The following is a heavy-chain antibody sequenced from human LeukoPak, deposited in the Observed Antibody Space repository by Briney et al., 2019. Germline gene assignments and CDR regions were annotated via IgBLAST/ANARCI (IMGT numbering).Heavy chain of an antibody. V-gene: IGHV3-48*04. J-gene: IGHJ4*02. CDR1: GFTFSSYS. CDR2: INSSSSTK. Sequence: GGSLRLSCAASGFTFSSYSMNWVRQAPGKGLEWVAYINSSSSTKYYADSVKRRFTISRDNAQNSLYLQMKRLRAEDTAVYHCARETPDIVVVPAANIDYWGQETLVTVSS. D-gene: IGHD2-2*01. CDR3: ARETPDIVVVPAANIDY.